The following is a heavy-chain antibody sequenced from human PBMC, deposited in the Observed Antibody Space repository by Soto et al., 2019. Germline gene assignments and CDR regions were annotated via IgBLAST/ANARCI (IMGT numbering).Heavy chain of an antibody. Sequence: SETLSLTCTVSGGSISSYYWSWIRQPPGKGLEWIGYVHYSGSTDYNPSLKSRVTMSVDTSKSQFSLKLSSVTAADTALYYCATQGFGVLHGLVDVWGQGTTVTVSS. J-gene: IGHJ6*02. CDR2: VHYSGST. D-gene: IGHD3-10*01. CDR1: GGSISSYY. CDR3: ATQGFGVLHGLVDV. V-gene: IGHV4-59*08.